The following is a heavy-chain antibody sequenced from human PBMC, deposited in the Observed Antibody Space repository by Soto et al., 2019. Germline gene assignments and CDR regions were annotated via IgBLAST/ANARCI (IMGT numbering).Heavy chain of an antibody. V-gene: IGHV3-73*02. CDR2: IRSKSNIYAT. CDR1: GFTFSDSA. J-gene: IGHJ6*02. CDR3: SRVLTITTRRNSFYYSGMDV. Sequence: EVQLVESGGGLVQPGGSLKLSCAASGFTFSDSAMHWVRQASGKGLEWVGHIRSKSNIYATAYGASVKGRFTISRDESKNTAYLQMNNLKTEDTAVYYCSRVLTITTRRNSFYYSGMDVWGQGTSVTVSS. D-gene: IGHD1-20*01.